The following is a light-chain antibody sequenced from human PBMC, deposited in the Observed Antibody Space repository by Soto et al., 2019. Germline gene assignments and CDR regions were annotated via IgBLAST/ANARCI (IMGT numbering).Light chain of an antibody. Sequence: EIVLTQSPATLSLSPGGRATLSCRASQSVSLSLAWYQQKPGQAPRLLIYDASKRASGFPARFSGSGSGTDFTLTISSLEPEDSATYYCLYDFKFPRTFAQGTKVEVK. CDR3: LYDFKFPRT. CDR2: DAS. J-gene: IGKJ1*01. CDR1: QSVSLS. V-gene: IGKV3-11*01.